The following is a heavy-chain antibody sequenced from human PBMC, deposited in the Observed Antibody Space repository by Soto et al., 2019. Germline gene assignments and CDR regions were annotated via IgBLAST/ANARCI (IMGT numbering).Heavy chain of an antibody. J-gene: IGHJ4*02. CDR1: GGSIDSYY. CDR2: IYYSGTT. CDR3: ARAVTSFDL. D-gene: IGHD4-17*01. V-gene: IGHV4-59*01. Sequence: SETLSLTCTVAGGSIDSYYWNWIRQPPGKGLEWIGYIYYSGTTNYNPSLKSRVTIPLDMSKRQFSLNLTSVTAADTAVYYCARAVTSFDLWGQGTPVTVSS.